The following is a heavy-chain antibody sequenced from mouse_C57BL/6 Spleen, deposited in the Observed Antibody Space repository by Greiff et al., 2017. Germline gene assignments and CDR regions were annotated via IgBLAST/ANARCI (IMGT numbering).Heavy chain of an antibody. J-gene: IGHJ4*01. D-gene: IGHD6-1*01. CDR2: INPNNGGT. CDR1: GYTFTDYY. V-gene: IGHV1-26*01. CDR3: ARRAAHYYAMDY. Sequence: VQLQQSGPELVKPGASVKISCKASGYTFTDYYMNWVKQSHGKSLEWIGAINPNNGGTSYNQKFKGKATLTVDKSSSTAYMELRSLTSEDSAVYYCARRAAHYYAMDYWGQGTSVTVSS.